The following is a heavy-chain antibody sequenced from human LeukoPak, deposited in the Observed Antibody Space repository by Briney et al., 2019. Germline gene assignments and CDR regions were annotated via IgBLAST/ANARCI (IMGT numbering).Heavy chain of an antibody. Sequence: GRSLTLSCAASGFTFSDFAIHWVRQAPGKGLEWVTLISYNGVIKYYADSVKGRFTISRDNSKNTLYLQMDTLRAEDTAVYYCARAKDGTNILDYWGQGTLVTVPS. CDR3: ARAKDGTNILDY. D-gene: IGHD5-24*01. CDR2: ISYNGVIK. V-gene: IGHV3-30-3*01. J-gene: IGHJ4*02. CDR1: GFTFSDFA.